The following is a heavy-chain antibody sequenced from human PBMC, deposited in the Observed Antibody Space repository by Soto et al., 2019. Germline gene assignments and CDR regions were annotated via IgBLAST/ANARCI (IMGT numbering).Heavy chain of an antibody. CDR1: GYTFTSYG. CDR3: ARDWVPYYYGSGSPYYFDY. CDR2: ISAYNGNT. J-gene: IGHJ4*02. D-gene: IGHD3-10*01. Sequence: ASVKVSCKASGYTFTSYGISWGRQAPGQGLEWMGWISAYNGNTNYAQKLQGRVTMTTDTSTSTAYMELRSLRSDDTAVYYCARDWVPYYYGSGSPYYFDYWGQGTLVTVSS. V-gene: IGHV1-18*04.